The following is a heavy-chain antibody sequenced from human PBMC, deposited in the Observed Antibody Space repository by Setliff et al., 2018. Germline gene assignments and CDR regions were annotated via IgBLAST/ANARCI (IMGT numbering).Heavy chain of an antibody. CDR3: ARGGGSVLPNYYYFNYMDV. D-gene: IGHD2-15*01. CDR1: GGSFSGYY. Sequence: SETLSLTCAVYGGSFSGYYWSWIRQPPGKGLEWIGEINHSGSTNYNQSLKSRVTLSVDTSKNRFSLQLTSVTAADTAIYYCARGGGSVLPNYYYFNYMDVWGKGTTVTVSS. CDR2: INHSGST. J-gene: IGHJ6*03. V-gene: IGHV4-34*01.